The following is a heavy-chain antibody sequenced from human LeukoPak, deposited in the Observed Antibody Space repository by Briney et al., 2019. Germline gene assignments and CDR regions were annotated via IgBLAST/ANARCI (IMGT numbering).Heavy chain of an antibody. CDR3: AREELWFGELPLDY. D-gene: IGHD3-10*01. Sequence: PGGSLRLSCAASGLIFSSYWMSWVRQAPGKGLEWVANIKKDGSEMYYVDSVKGRFTISRDNAKNSLYLQMNSLRAEDTAVYYCAREELWFGELPLDYWGQGTLVTVSS. J-gene: IGHJ4*02. CDR2: IKKDGSEM. CDR1: GLIFSSYW. V-gene: IGHV3-7*01.